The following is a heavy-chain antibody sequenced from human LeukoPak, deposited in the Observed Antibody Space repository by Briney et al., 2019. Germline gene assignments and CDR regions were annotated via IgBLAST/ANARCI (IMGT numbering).Heavy chain of an antibody. CDR1: GGSIGSGGYY. CDR2: IYYSGST. V-gene: IGHV4-31*03. D-gene: IGHD2-15*01. J-gene: IGHJ4*02. Sequence: PSETLSLTCTVSGGSIGSGGYYWSWIRQHPGKGLEWIGYIYYSGSTYYNPSLKSRVTISVDTSKNQFSLKLSSVTAAGTAVYYCARALKYCSGGSCYLFDYWGQGTLVTVSS. CDR3: ARALKYCSGGSCYLFDY.